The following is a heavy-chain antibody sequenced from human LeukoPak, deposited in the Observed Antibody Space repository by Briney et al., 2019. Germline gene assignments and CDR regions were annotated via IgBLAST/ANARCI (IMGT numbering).Heavy chain of an antibody. D-gene: IGHD6-13*01. CDR2: IYPGDYDT. J-gene: IGHJ6*03. CDR3: ARQGRYSSSWYDYYYYYMDV. CDR1: GYSFNTYW. Sequence: GESLKISCKGSGYSFNTYWIGWVRQMPGKGLEWMGVIYPGDYDTRYSPSFQGQVTISADKSISTAYLQWSSLKASDTAMYYCARQGRYSSSWYDYYYYYMDVWGKGTTVTISS. V-gene: IGHV5-51*01.